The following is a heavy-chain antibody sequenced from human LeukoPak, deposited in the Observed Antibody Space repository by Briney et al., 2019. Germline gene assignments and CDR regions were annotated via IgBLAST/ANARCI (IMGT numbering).Heavy chain of an antibody. CDR2: IYHSGST. J-gene: IGHJ4*02. D-gene: IGHD3-22*01. Sequence: SQTLSLTCTVSGGSISSGGYYWSWIRQPPGKGLEWIGYIYHSGSTYYNPSLKSRVTISVDRSKNQFSLKLSSVTAADTALYYCVKGAGYYYDSRFDYWGQGTLVTVSS. V-gene: IGHV4-30-2*02. CDR3: VKGAGYYYDSRFDY. CDR1: GGSISSGGYY.